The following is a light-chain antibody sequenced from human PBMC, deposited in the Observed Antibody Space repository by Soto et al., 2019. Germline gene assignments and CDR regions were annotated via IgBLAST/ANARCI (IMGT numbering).Light chain of an antibody. V-gene: IGLV2-14*01. CDR3: SSYTSSSTYV. Sequence: QSVLTQPASVSGSPGQSITISCTGTNSDVGHYNYVSWYQQHPGKAPKLMIFEVSNRPSGISNRFSGSKSGNTASLTISGLQAEDEADYYCSSYTSSSTYVFVTGTKLTVL. J-gene: IGLJ1*01. CDR2: EVS. CDR1: NSDVGHYNY.